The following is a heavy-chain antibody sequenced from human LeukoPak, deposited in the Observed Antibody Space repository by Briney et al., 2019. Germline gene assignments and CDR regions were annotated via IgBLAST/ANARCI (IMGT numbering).Heavy chain of an antibody. Sequence: GASVKVSCKASGGTFSSYAISWVRQAPGQGLEWMGGIIPIFGTANYAQKFRGRVTITADKSTSTAYMELSSLRSEDTAVYYCASSTGEDIVVVVAADSWNFDYWGQGTLVTVSS. CDR3: ASSTGEDIVVVVAADSWNFDY. V-gene: IGHV1-69*06. D-gene: IGHD2-15*01. J-gene: IGHJ4*02. CDR1: GGTFSSYA. CDR2: IIPIFGTA.